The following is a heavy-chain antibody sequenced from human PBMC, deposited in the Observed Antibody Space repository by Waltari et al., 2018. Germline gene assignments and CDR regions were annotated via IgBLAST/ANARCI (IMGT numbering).Heavy chain of an antibody. V-gene: IGHV4-59*01. J-gene: IGHJ4*02. Sequence: QVQLQESGPGLVKPSETLSLTCTVSGGSISGYFWTWIRHPPGKGLEWSGHIYNSGSTTYNPALNNRVTISEDTSNNQFSLRLSSVTAADTAVYFCARSYYDYWSGYPFDRWGQGTLVTVSS. CDR2: IYNSGST. D-gene: IGHD3-3*01. CDR3: ARSYYDYWSGYPFDR. CDR1: GGSISGYF.